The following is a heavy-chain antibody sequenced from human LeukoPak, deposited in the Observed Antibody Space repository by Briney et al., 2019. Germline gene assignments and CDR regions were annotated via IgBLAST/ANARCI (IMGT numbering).Heavy chain of an antibody. V-gene: IGHV4-39*07. J-gene: IGHJ4*02. D-gene: IGHD1-26*01. Sequence: SETLSLTCTVSGGSISSSSYYWGWIRQPPGKGLEWIGSIYYSGSTYYNPSLKSRVTISVDTSKNQFSLKLSSVTAADTAVYYCARDRRQWEPRGDFDYWGQGTLVTVSS. CDR2: IYYSGST. CDR1: GGSISSSSYY. CDR3: ARDRRQWEPRGDFDY.